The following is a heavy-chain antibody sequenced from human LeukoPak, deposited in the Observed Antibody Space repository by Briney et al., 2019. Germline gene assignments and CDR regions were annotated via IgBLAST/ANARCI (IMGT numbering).Heavy chain of an antibody. CDR3: ARQVYYDFWSGYYIFDY. CDR2: IYYSGST. J-gene: IGHJ4*02. Sequence: PSETLSLTCAVSGYSISSGYYWGWIRQPPGKGLEWIGSIYYSGSTYYNPSLKSRVTISVDTSKNQFSLKLSSVTAADTAVYYCARQVYYDFWSGYYIFDYWGQGTLVTVSS. V-gene: IGHV4-38-2*01. D-gene: IGHD3-3*01. CDR1: GYSISSGYY.